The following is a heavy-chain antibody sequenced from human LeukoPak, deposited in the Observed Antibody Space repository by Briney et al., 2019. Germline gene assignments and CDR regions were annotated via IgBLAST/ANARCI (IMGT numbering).Heavy chain of an antibody. CDR1: GFTFSSYG. V-gene: IGHV3-23*01. Sequence: GGSLRLSCAASGFTFSSYGMHWVRQAPGKGLEWVSSINPSGGSTYSADPVKGRFTISRDNSKNTLFLQMNSLRAEDTAVYYCAKSPAWGGNYYTCFDYWGQGTLVTVSS. D-gene: IGHD3-10*01. J-gene: IGHJ4*02. CDR3: AKSPAWGGNYYTCFDY. CDR2: INPSGGST.